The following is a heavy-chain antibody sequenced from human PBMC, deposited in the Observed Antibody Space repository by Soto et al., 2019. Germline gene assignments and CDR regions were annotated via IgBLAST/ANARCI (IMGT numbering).Heavy chain of an antibody. J-gene: IGHJ6*02. D-gene: IGHD6-13*01. CDR2: IIPFFQTP. CDR3: ARSRAAAPPRVGMDV. Sequence: SVKVSCKASGGTFSKYAISWVRQAPGQGLEWMGGIIPFFQTPNYAQKYQGRVTITADESTTTAYMEMRSLRSEDTAVYYCARSRAAAPPRVGMDVWGQGTTVTV. V-gene: IGHV1-69*13. CDR1: GGTFSKYA.